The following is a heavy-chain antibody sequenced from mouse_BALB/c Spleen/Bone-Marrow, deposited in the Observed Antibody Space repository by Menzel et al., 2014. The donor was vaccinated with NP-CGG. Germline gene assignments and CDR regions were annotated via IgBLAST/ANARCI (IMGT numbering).Heavy chain of an antibody. CDR3: ARWAIYYDYGEDYAMDY. Sequence: EVQLQQSGPELVKPGASMKISCEASGYSFTGYTMNWVKQSHGKNLEWIGLINPYNGGTSYNQKFKGKATSTVDKSSRTAYMELLSLTSEDSAVYYCARWAIYYDYGEDYAMDYWGQGTSVTVSS. V-gene: IGHV1-18*01. CDR1: GYSFTGYT. D-gene: IGHD2-4*01. J-gene: IGHJ4*01. CDR2: INPYNGGT.